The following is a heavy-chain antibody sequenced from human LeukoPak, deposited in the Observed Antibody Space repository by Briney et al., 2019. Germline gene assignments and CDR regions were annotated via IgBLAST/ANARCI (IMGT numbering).Heavy chain of an antibody. Sequence: SETLSLTCAVSGGSISSYYWSWIRQPAGKGLEWIGRIYTSGSTNYNPSLKSRVTMSVDTSKNQFSLKLSSVTAADTAVYYCARDGLVPITIFGVAKGYYMDVWGKGTTVTVSS. V-gene: IGHV4-4*07. D-gene: IGHD3-3*01. CDR3: ARDGLVPITIFGVAKGYYMDV. CDR2: IYTSGST. J-gene: IGHJ6*03. CDR1: GGSISSYY.